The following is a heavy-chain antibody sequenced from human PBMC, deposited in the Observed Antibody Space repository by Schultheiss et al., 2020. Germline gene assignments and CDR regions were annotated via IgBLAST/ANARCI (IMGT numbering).Heavy chain of an antibody. J-gene: IGHJ4*02. CDR3: ARKESD. CDR2: IKQDGSEK. CDR1: GFTFSSYA. Sequence: GGSLRLSCAASGFTFSSYAMSWVRQAPGKGLEWVANIKQDGSEKYYVDSVKGRFTISRDNAKNSLYLQMNSLRAEDTAVYYCARKESDWGQGTLVTVSS. V-gene: IGHV3-7*03.